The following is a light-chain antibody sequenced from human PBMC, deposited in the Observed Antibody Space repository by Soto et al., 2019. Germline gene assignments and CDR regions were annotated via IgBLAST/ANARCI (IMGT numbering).Light chain of an antibody. J-gene: IGKJ1*01. Sequence: IVLTQSPDTMSLSPGGRATLSCRASQSVTTRLAWYQQKPGQPPRLLIYDISTRATGVPARFSGSGSGTDFTLTISSLEPEEFAVYYCQRRSNWSTTFGQGTKVDIK. CDR3: QRRSNWSTT. CDR1: QSVTTR. V-gene: IGKV3-11*01. CDR2: DIS.